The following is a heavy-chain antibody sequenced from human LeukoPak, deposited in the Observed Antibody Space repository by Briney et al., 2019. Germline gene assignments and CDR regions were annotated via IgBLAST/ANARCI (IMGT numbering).Heavy chain of an antibody. CDR1: GFTFTSSA. D-gene: IGHD3-22*01. CDR2: IVGGSGNT. J-gene: IGHJ3*01. CDR3: AVEAAYYYDSRDAFDV. V-gene: IGHV1-58*01. Sequence: SVKVSCKASGFTFTSSAVRCVRQARGQRLEWIGWIVGGSGNTNYAQKFQERVTITRDMSTSLVYMELSSLRSEDTAVYYCAVEAAYYYDSRDAFDVWGQGTMVAVSS.